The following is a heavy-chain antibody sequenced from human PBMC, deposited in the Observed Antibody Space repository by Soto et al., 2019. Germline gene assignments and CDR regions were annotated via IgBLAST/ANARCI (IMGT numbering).Heavy chain of an antibody. J-gene: IGHJ6*02. CDR2: ISGSGGST. V-gene: IGHV3-23*01. D-gene: IGHD3-3*01. Sequence: GGSLRLSCAASGFAFSSYAMSWFRQAPGKGLEWVSAISGSGGSTYYADSVKGRFTISRDNSKNTLYLQMNSLRAEDTAVYYCAKDGGYDFWSGSYYYYYGMDVWGQGTTVTVSS. CDR1: GFAFSSYA. CDR3: AKDGGYDFWSGSYYYYYGMDV.